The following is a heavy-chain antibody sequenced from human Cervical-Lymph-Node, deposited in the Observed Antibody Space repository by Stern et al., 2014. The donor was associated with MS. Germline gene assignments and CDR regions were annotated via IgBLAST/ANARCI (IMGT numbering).Heavy chain of an antibody. Sequence: QMQLVQSGPGLVKPSQTLSLTCTVSGGSISSGDYLWSWIRQHPGKGLEWIGYIYYSGGAYYNKSLKSRVTISVDTSKNQFSLKLSSVTAADTAVYYCARSSSWPHLFDYWGQGTLVTVSS. V-gene: IGHV4-31*03. CDR1: GGSISSGDYL. J-gene: IGHJ4*02. D-gene: IGHD6-13*01. CDR3: ARSSSWPHLFDY. CDR2: IYYSGGA.